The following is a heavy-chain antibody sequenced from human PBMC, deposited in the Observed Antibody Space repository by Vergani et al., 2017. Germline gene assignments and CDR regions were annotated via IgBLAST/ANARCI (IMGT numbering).Heavy chain of an antibody. CDR2: SSMSGITL. J-gene: IGHJ3*02. CDR3: ARSAVTVNDNTFDS. D-gene: IGHD4-17*01. CDR1: GFTFSDYY. V-gene: IGHV3-11*04. Sequence: QVQLVESGGGLVKPGGSLRLSCAASGFTFSDYYMNWIRQAPGKGLEWVSYSSMSGITLYYADSLKGRFTISRDNAKNSLYLQMNSLRAEDTAVYYCARSAVTVNDNTFDSWGQGTMVTVSS.